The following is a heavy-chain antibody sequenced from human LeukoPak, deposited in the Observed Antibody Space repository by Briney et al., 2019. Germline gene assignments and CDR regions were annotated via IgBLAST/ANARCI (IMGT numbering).Heavy chain of an antibody. Sequence: GESLKISCKGSGYSFSTYWIGWVRQMPGQGLEWMGIIYPGDSDTTYSPSFQGQVTISADKSISTAYLQWSSLKASDTAMYYCARLGYSGSYLRTFVDYWGQGTLVTVSS. CDR1: GYSFSTYW. CDR2: IYPGDSDT. D-gene: IGHD1-26*01. V-gene: IGHV5-51*01. CDR3: ARLGYSGSYLRTFVDY. J-gene: IGHJ4*02.